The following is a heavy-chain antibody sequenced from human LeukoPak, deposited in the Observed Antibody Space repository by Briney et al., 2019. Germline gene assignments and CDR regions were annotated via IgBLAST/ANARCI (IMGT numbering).Heavy chain of an antibody. CDR3: ARDQSGSYYFDY. Sequence: PGGSLRLSCAASGFTFSSYSMNWVRQAPGKGLEWVSSISSSSSYIYYADSVKGRFTISRDNAKNSLYLQMNSLRAEDTAVYYCARDQSGSYYFDYWGQGTLVTVSS. D-gene: IGHD1-26*01. V-gene: IGHV3-21*01. J-gene: IGHJ4*02. CDR1: GFTFSSYS. CDR2: ISSSSSYI.